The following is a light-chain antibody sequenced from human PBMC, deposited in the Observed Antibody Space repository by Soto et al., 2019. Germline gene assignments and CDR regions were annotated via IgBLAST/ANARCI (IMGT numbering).Light chain of an antibody. Sequence: SYELTQPPSVSAAPGKAARITCGGDNLDSKHVHWYQQRPGQAPVFVIYYDRDRPSGIPERFSGSNSGNTATLTISRVEAGDEADYYCQVWVWDSTNGRGVFGTGTKLTVL. CDR3: QVWVWDSTNGRGV. J-gene: IGLJ1*01. CDR1: NLDSKH. V-gene: IGLV3-21*01. CDR2: YDR.